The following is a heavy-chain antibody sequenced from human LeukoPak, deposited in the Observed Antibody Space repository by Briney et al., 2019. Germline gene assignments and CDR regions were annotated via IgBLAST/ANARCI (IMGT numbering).Heavy chain of an antibody. CDR3: ARGGKRAVAGTRSPQYFQH. J-gene: IGHJ1*01. V-gene: IGHV3-23*01. CDR2: LSDSGGST. CDR1: GFTFSNYA. D-gene: IGHD6-19*01. Sequence: PGGSLRLSCAASGFTFSNYAMSWVRQAPGKGLEWVSSLSDSGGSTYYADSVKGRFTISRDNSKNTLYLQMNSLRAEDTAMYYCARGGKRAVAGTRSPQYFQHWGQGTLVTVSS.